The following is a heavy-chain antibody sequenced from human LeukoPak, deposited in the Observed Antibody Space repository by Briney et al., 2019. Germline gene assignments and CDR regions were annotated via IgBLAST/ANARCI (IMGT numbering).Heavy chain of an antibody. Sequence: SETLSLTCTVSGGSISSYYWSWIRQPPGKGLEWIGYIYHSGGTKYNPSLKSGVTISLGTPKSQFSLKLSSVTAADTAVYYCARYTNCTTTSCFSSWFDPWGQGTLVTVSS. CDR2: IYHSGGT. CDR3: ARYTNCTTTSCFSSWFDP. CDR1: GGSISSYY. V-gene: IGHV4-59*01. J-gene: IGHJ5*02. D-gene: IGHD2-2*01.